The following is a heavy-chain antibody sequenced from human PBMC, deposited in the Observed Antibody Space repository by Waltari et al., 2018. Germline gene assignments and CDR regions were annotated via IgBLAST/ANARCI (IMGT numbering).Heavy chain of an antibody. Sequence: QVQLVESGGGVVQPGGSLRLSCAASGFTFSSYGMHWVRQAPGKGLEWVAFIRYNGSNKYYADSVKGRFTISRDNSKNTLNLQMNSLRAEDTAVYYCAKDPRGGYDSRDYWGQGTLVTVSS. CDR3: AKDPRGGYDSRDY. J-gene: IGHJ4*02. V-gene: IGHV3-30*02. D-gene: IGHD5-12*01. CDR1: GFTFSSYG. CDR2: IRYNGSNK.